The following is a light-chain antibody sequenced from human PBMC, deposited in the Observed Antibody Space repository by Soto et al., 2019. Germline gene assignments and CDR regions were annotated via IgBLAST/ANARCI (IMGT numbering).Light chain of an antibody. Sequence: EIVMTQSPATLSVSPGERATLSCRASQSVSSNLAWYQHKPGQAPRLLIYGASTRATGIPARFSGSGSGTEFTLTISSLQSEDFAVYYCQQYGNSGVTFGPGTKVDIK. J-gene: IGKJ3*01. CDR2: GAS. V-gene: IGKV3-15*01. CDR3: QQYGNSGVT. CDR1: QSVSSN.